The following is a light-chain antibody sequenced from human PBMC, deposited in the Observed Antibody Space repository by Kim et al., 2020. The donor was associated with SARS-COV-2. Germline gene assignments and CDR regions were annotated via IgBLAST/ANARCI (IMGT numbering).Light chain of an antibody. Sequence: ALGQKVRITCQGDGLRSYYASWYQQKPGQAPVLVIYEKNNRPSGIPDRFSGSSSGNTASLTITGAQAEDEADYYCNSRESGVNHVVFGGGTQLTVL. V-gene: IGLV3-19*01. CDR2: EKN. J-gene: IGLJ3*02. CDR1: GLRSYY. CDR3: NSRESGVNHVV.